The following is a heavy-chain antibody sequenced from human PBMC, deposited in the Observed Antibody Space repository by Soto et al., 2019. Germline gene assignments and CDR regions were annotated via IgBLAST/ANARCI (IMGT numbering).Heavy chain of an antibody. CDR3: AKEGDGPDY. V-gene: IGHV3-30*18. Sequence: ESVGGVVQPGRSLRLSCAASGFTFSSYGMHWVRQAPDKGLEWVAVISYDGSNKYYADSVKGRFTISRDNSKNTLYLQMNSLRAEDTAVYYCAKEGDGPDYWGQGTLVTVSS. D-gene: IGHD3-16*01. CDR1: GFTFSSYG. CDR2: ISYDGSNK. J-gene: IGHJ4*02.